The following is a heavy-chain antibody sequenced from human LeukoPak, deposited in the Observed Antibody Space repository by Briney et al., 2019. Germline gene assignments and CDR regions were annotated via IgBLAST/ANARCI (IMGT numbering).Heavy chain of an antibody. V-gene: IGHV1-2*02. Sequence: ASVKVSCKASGYTFSGYFMHSVRQAPGQGLEWMGWINPNSGDTNYAQKFQGRVTMTRDTSINTAYMELSRLISDDTAVYYCESRGGSGSEDFDNWGQGTLVTVSS. J-gene: IGHJ4*02. CDR1: GYTFSGYF. CDR3: ESRGGSGSEDFDN. D-gene: IGHD3-10*01. CDR2: INPNSGDT.